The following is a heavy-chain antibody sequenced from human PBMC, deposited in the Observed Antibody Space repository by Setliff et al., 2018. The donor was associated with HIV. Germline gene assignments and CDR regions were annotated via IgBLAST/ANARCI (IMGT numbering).Heavy chain of an antibody. D-gene: IGHD3-22*01. CDR1: GDSISRRIYY. V-gene: IGHV4-39*07. CDR3: ARLTTTYYYDSSAYYHPV. J-gene: IGHJ4*02. CDR2: IYHSGIV. Sequence: PSETLSLTCTVSGDSISRRIYYWGWIRQPPGKGLEWIGEIYHSGIVNYNPSLQSRVTISTDTSKNQFSLRLNSVTAADTAVFYCARLTTTYYYDSSAYYHPVWGQGTLVTVSS.